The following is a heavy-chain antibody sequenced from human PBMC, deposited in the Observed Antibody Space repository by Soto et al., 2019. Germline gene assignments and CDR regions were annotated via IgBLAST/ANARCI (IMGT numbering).Heavy chain of an antibody. J-gene: IGHJ5*02. D-gene: IGHD3-9*01. CDR3: ASGAKYYDILTGHRGPTWFAP. CDR2: IYHSGST. Sequence: SETLSLTCAVYGGSFSGYYWSWIRQPPGKGLEWIGEIYHSGSTNYNPSLKSRVTISGDTSKNQLSLKLSSVTAADTAVYYCASGAKYYDILTGHRGPTWFAPWGQGTLVTV. CDR1: GGSFSGYY. V-gene: IGHV4-34*01.